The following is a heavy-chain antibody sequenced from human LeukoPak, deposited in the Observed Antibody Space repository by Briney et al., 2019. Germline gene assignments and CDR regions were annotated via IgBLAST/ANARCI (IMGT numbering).Heavy chain of an antibody. Sequence: GSLRLSCAASGFTFDYYWMHWVRQAPGKGLMWVSRINTDGSNTHYADSVKGRFTISRDNSKSTLFLQLNGLRAEDTASYYCAKGRGGGTADFDSWGQGTVVTVSS. D-gene: IGHD1-7*01. CDR2: INTDGSNT. J-gene: IGHJ4*02. CDR1: GFTFDYYW. CDR3: AKGRGGGTADFDS. V-gene: IGHV3-74*01.